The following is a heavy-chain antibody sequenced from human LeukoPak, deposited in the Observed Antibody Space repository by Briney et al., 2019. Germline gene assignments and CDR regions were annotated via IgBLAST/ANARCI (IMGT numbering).Heavy chain of an antibody. V-gene: IGHV1-46*01. D-gene: IGHD6-13*01. Sequence: ASVKVSCKASGYSFTNYGITWVRQAPGQGLEWMGIINPSGGSTSYAQKFQGRVTMTRDMSTSTVYMELSSLRSEDTAVYYCARDVGITVADSFDPWGQGTLVTVSS. CDR3: ARDVGITVADSFDP. CDR2: INPSGGST. CDR1: GYSFTNYG. J-gene: IGHJ5*02.